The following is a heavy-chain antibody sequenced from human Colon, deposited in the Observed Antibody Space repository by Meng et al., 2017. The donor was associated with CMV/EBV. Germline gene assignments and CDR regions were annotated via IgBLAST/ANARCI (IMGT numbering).Heavy chain of an antibody. CDR2: ISYDGSNK. D-gene: IGHD4-17*01. Sequence: GESLKISCAASGFTFSSYSMHWVRQAPGKGLYWVAVISYDGSNKYYADSVKGRFTISRDNSKNTLFLQINSLRPEDTALYYCARDSFMTTVSTYPGYWGQGTLVTVSS. CDR3: ARDSFMTTVSTYPGY. J-gene: IGHJ4*02. V-gene: IGHV3-30-3*01. CDR1: GFTFSSYS.